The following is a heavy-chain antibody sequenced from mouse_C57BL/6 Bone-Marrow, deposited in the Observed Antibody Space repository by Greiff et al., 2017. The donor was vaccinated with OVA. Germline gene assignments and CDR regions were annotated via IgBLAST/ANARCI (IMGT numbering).Heavy chain of an antibody. Sequence: VKLMESGPGLVAPSQSLSITCTVSGFSLTSYAISWVRQPPGKGLEWLGVIWTGGGTNYNSALKSRLSISKDNSKSQVFLKMNSLQTDDTARYYCARIYDGYYGVFDYWGQGTTLTVSS. D-gene: IGHD2-3*01. V-gene: IGHV2-9-1*01. CDR3: ARIYDGYYGVFDY. CDR1: GFSLTSYA. J-gene: IGHJ2*01. CDR2: IWTGGGT.